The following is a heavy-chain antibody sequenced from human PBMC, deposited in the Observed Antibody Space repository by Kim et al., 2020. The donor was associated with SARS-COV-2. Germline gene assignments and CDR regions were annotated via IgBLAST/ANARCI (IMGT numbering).Heavy chain of an antibody. J-gene: IGHJ4*02. V-gene: IGHV4-4*02. CDR3: ARVSGWGSSGWYVRPKAPFDY. CDR1: GGSISSSNW. CDR2: IYHSGST. Sequence: SETLSLTCAVSGGSISSSNWWSWVRQPPGKGLEWIGEIYHSGSTNYNPSLKSRVTISVDKSKNQFSLKLSSVTAADTAVYYCARVSGWGSSGWYVRPKAPFDYWGQGTLVTVSS. D-gene: IGHD6-19*01.